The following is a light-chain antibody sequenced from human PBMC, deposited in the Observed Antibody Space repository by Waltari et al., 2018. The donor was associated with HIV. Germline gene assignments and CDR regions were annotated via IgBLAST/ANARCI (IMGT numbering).Light chain of an antibody. CDR2: EVN. CDR1: SSDGGRYDY. V-gene: IGLV2-8*01. Sequence: QSALTQPPSASGSPGQSVTISCTGTSSDGGRYDYVSWYQQHPGKAPKLLISEVNKRPSGWLDRCSGSKSGNTASLTVSGLQAEDEAEYSCTSYAGINPVAFGGGTKLTVL. CDR3: TSYAGINPVA. J-gene: IGLJ2*01.